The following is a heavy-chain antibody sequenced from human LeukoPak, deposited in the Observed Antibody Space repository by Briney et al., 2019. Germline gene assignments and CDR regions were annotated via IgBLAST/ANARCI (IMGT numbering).Heavy chain of an antibody. V-gene: IGHV1-2*02. CDR3: ARDNWNVLDAFDI. CDR1: GYTLTGYY. J-gene: IGHJ3*02. CDR2: INPNSGGT. Sequence: ASVKVSCKASGYTLTGYYMHWVRQAPGQGLEWMGWINPNSGGTNYAQKFQGRVTMTRDTSISTAYMELSRLRSDDTAVYYCARDNWNVLDAFDIWGQGTMDTVSS. D-gene: IGHD1-1*01.